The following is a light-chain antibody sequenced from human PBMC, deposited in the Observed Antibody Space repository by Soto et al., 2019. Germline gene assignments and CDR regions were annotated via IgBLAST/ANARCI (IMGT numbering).Light chain of an antibody. CDR1: QSVSSN. V-gene: IGKV3-15*01. CDR3: QQYNNWPPSII. CDR2: GAS. Sequence: IVMTQSPATLSVSPGERATLSCRASQSVSSNLAWYQQRPGQAPRLLIYGASTRATETPLRFRGSGSGTEFTLTISSLQSEDLAVYYCQQYNNWPPSIIFGPGTRLEIK. J-gene: IGKJ5*01.